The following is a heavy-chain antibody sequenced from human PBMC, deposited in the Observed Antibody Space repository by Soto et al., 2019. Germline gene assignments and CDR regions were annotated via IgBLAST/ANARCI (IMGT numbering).Heavy chain of an antibody. CDR3: ASQGLAARRDYGMDV. CDR2: INHSGST. CDR1: GGSFSGYY. J-gene: IGHJ6*02. D-gene: IGHD6-6*01. Sequence: PSETLSLTCAVYGGSFSGYYWSWIRQPPGKGLEWIGEINHSGSTYYNPSLKSRVTISVDTSKNQFSLKLSSVTAADTAVYYCASQGLAARRDYGMDVWGQGTTVTVSS. V-gene: IGHV4-34*01.